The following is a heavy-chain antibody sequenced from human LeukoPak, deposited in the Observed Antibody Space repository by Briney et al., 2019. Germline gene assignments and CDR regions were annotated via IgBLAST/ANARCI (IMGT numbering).Heavy chain of an antibody. CDR3: AGEGDDRGDWFDP. CDR1: GYTFTGYY. D-gene: IGHD5-24*01. Sequence: ASVKVSCKASGYTFTGYYMHWVRQAPGQGLEWMGWINPNSGGTNYAQKFQGRVTMTRNTSISTAYMELSRLRSDDTAVYYCAGEGDDRGDWFDPWDQGSLVTVSS. CDR2: INPNSGGT. J-gene: IGHJ5*02. V-gene: IGHV1-2*02.